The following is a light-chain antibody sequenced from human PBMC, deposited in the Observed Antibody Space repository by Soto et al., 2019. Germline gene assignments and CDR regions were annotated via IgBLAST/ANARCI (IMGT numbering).Light chain of an antibody. CDR1: QRVNRNF. J-gene: IGKJ2*01. CDR2: GAS. V-gene: IGKV3-20*01. Sequence: EIVLTQSPGTLSLSPGERATLSCRASQRVNRNFLAWYRQKPGQAPRLLIYGASNRATGIPERFSGSGSGTEFTLTISRLEPEDFAMFYCQQYGVSPYTFGQGTKLEIK. CDR3: QQYGVSPYT.